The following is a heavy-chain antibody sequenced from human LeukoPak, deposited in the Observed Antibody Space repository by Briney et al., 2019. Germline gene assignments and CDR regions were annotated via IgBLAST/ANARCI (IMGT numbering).Heavy chain of an antibody. CDR3: AKIRDIVVVVAATPLNDY. V-gene: IGHV3-23*01. D-gene: IGHD2-15*01. Sequence: GGSLRLSCAASGFTFSSYAMSWVRQAPGKGLEWVSAISGSGGSTYYADSVKGRFTTSRDNSKNTLYLQMNSLRAEDTAVYYCAKIRDIVVVVAATPLNDYWGQGTLVTVSS. J-gene: IGHJ4*02. CDR2: ISGSGGST. CDR1: GFTFSSYA.